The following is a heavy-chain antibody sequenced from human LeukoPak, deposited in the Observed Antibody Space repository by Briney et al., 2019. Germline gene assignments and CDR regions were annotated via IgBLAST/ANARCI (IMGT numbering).Heavy chain of an antibody. CDR3: ARGYYYDSSGYIPDYFDY. CDR1: GGSISSYY. J-gene: IGHJ4*02. D-gene: IGHD3-22*01. Sequence: SETLSLTCTVSGGSISSYYWSWPRQPPGKGLEWIGYIYYSGSTNYNPSLKSRVTISVDRSKNQFSLKLSSVTAADTAVYYCARGYYYDSSGYIPDYFDYWGQGTLVTVSS. V-gene: IGHV4-59*12. CDR2: IYYSGST.